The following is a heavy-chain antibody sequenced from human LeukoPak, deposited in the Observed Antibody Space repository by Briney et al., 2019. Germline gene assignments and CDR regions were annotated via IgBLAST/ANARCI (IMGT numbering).Heavy chain of an antibody. J-gene: IGHJ4*02. CDR1: GGTFSSYA. V-gene: IGHV1-69*05. Sequence: SVKVSCKASGGTFSSYAISGVRQAPEQGLEWMGRIIPIFGTANYAQKFQGRVTITTDESTSTAYMELSSLRSEDTAVYYCARGYSGHYFDYWGQGTLVTVSS. D-gene: IGHD5-12*01. CDR2: IIPIFGTA. CDR3: ARGYSGHYFDY.